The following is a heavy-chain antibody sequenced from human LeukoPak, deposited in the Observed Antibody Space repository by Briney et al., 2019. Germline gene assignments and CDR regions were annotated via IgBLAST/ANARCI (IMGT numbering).Heavy chain of an antibody. D-gene: IGHD6-13*01. CDR2: ISYDGSNK. J-gene: IGHJ5*02. V-gene: IGHV3-30*01. Sequence: GGSLRLSCAASGFTFSSYAMRWVRQAPGKGLEWVAVISYDGSNKYYADSVKGRFTTSRDNSKNTLYLQINSLRAEDTAVYYCARAVTSSPYRGDWFDLWGQGTLVTVSS. CDR3: ARAVTSSPYRGDWFDL. CDR1: GFTFSSYA.